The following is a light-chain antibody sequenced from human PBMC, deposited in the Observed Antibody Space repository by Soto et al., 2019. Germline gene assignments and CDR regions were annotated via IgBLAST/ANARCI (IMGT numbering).Light chain of an antibody. CDR1: QGSRNY. V-gene: IGKV1-33*01. CDR2: DVS. J-gene: IGKJ4*02. Sequence: DIRMTQSPSSLSASVGDRVTFTCQASQGSRNYLNWYQVKPGRAPKLLVYDVSILEPGVPSRFSGSGYGSYFTFTINNLQAEDVATYYCQQYDSLPLTFGGGTKVEIK. CDR3: QQYDSLPLT.